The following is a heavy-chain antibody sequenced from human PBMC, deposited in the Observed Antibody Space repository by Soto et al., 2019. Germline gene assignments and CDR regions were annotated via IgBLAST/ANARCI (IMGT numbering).Heavy chain of an antibody. CDR1: GGTFSSYA. CDR2: INPIIGGT. J-gene: IGHJ6*02. Sequence: GASVKVSCKASGGTFSSYAISWVRQAPGQGLEWMGGINPIIGGTNYAQKFQGWVTMTRDTSISTAYMELSRLRSDDTAVYYCARDLGSSSGEKGTYYYYYYGMDVWGQGTTVTVSS. D-gene: IGHD6-13*01. V-gene: IGHV1-2*04. CDR3: ARDLGSSSGEKGTYYYYYYGMDV.